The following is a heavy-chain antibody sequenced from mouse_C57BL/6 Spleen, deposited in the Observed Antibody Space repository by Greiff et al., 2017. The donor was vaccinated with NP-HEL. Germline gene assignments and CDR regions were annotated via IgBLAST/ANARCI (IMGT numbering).Heavy chain of an antibody. V-gene: IGHV1-76*01. CDR2: IYPGSGNT. Sequence: QVQLQQSGAELVRPGASVKLSCKASGYTFTDYYINWVKQRPGQGLEWIARIYPGSGNTYYNEKFKGKATLTAEKSSSTAYMQLSSLTSEDSAVYFCARTSSGSSSFAYWGQGTLVTVSA. D-gene: IGHD1-1*01. J-gene: IGHJ3*01. CDR1: GYTFTDYY. CDR3: ARTSSGSSSFAY.